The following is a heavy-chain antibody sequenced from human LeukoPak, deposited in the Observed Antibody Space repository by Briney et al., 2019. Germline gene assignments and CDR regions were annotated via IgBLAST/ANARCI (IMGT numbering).Heavy chain of an antibody. J-gene: IGHJ4*02. Sequence: PGGSLRLSCAASGFTFSSYGMQWVRQAPGKGLEWMAVISYDGSNKYYADSVKGRFTISRDNAKGTLYLQMNSLRAEDTAVYYCAKTPYSSFGGYFDYWGQGTLVTVSS. CDR2: ISYDGSNK. CDR3: AKTPYSSFGGYFDY. CDR1: GFTFSSYG. V-gene: IGHV3-30*18. D-gene: IGHD4-11*01.